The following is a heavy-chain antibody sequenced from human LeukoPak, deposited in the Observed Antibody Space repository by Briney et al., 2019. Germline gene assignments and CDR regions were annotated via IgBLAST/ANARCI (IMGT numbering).Heavy chain of an antibody. CDR2: IYYSGST. D-gene: IGHD3-3*01. V-gene: IGHV4-30-4*01. CDR3: ARESVDPQYYDFWSGYPSLGTFDI. CDR1: GGSISSGDYH. J-gene: IGHJ3*02. Sequence: SETLSLTCTVSGGSISSGDYHWSWIRQPPGKGLEWIGYIYYSGSTYYNPSLKSRVTISVDTSKNQFSLKLSSVTAADTAVYYCARESVDPQYYDFWSGYPSLGTFDIWGQGTMVTVSS.